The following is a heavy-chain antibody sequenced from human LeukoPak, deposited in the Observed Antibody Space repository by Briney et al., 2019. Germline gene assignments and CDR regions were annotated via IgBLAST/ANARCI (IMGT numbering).Heavy chain of an antibody. CDR2: ISGSSGST. Sequence: GGSLRLSCAASGFTFSSYAMSWVRHAPGKGLEWVLAISGSSGSTYYADSVKGRFTISRDNSKNTLYLQLNSLRAEDTAVYYCARDGVLRYFDYYYYYMDVWGKGTTVTISS. D-gene: IGHD3-9*01. V-gene: IGHV3-23*01. J-gene: IGHJ6*03. CDR3: ARDGVLRYFDYYYYYMDV. CDR1: GFTFSSYA.